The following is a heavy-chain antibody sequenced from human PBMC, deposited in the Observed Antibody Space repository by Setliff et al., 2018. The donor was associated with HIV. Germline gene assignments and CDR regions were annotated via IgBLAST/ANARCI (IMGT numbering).Heavy chain of an antibody. CDR2: INAGNGDT. V-gene: IGHV1-3*01. D-gene: IGHD4-4*01. CDR3: ARDSGDDYSDYYYYGMDV. Sequence: ASVKVSCKASGYTFTNYAMHWVRQAPGQRLEWMGWINAGNGDTKYSQKFQGRVTFTWDTSASTAYMELSSLRSEDTALYYCARDSGDDYSDYYYYGMDVWGQGTTVTVSS. J-gene: IGHJ6*02. CDR1: GYTFTNYA.